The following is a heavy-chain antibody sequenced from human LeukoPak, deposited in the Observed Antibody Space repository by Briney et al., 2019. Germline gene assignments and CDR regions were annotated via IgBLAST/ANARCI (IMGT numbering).Heavy chain of an antibody. Sequence: GGSLRLSCAASGFTFSSYAMYWVSQAPGKGLEWVASIWYDGSDKYYRDSVKGRFTISRDNSKNTLYLQMNSLRAEDTAVYYCAKDRAEKYAFDYWGQGTLVTVSS. CDR2: IWYDGSDK. CDR1: GFTFSSYA. J-gene: IGHJ4*02. V-gene: IGHV3-33*06. D-gene: IGHD2-2*01. CDR3: AKDRAEKYAFDY.